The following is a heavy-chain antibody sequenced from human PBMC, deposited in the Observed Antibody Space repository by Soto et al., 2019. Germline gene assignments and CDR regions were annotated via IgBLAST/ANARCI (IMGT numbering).Heavy chain of an antibody. J-gene: IGHJ4*02. CDR3: ARGEGADYDFWSGYYGY. CDR2: FDPEDGET. D-gene: IGHD3-3*01. CDR1: GYTLTELS. Sequence: ASVKVSCKVSGYTLTELSMHWVRQAPGKGLEWMGGFDPEDGETIYAQKFQGRVTMTADTSTSTAYMELRSLRSDDTAVYYCARGEGADYDFWSGYYGYWGQGTLVTVSS. V-gene: IGHV1-24*01.